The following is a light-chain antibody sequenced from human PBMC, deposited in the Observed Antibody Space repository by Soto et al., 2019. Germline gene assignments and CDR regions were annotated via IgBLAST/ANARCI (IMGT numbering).Light chain of an antibody. CDR3: CSYAGSYNVV. CDR1: SSDVGGYNF. J-gene: IGLJ2*01. Sequence: QSALTQPRSVSGSPGQSVTIPCTGTSSDVGGYNFVSWYQQHPGKAPKLIIYDVSKRPSGVPDRFSGSKSGNTASLTISGLQAEDEADYYCCSYAGSYNVVFGGGTKLTVL. V-gene: IGLV2-11*01. CDR2: DVS.